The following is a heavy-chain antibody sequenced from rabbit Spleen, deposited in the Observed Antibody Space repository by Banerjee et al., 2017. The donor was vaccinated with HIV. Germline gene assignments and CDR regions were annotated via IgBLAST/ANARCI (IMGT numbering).Heavy chain of an antibody. CDR2: IDPIFGIT. J-gene: IGHJ2*01. CDR3: ARDSGDWCFDV. Sequence: QEQLVESGGGLVQPGGSLKLSCKASGFDFSNYGMSWVRQAPGKGLEWIGYIDPIFGITYYANWVNGRFSISRENAQNTVFLQMTSLTAADTATYFCARDSGDWCFDVWGQGTLVTVS. V-gene: IGHV1S47*01. CDR1: GFDFSNYG. D-gene: IGHD4-1*01.